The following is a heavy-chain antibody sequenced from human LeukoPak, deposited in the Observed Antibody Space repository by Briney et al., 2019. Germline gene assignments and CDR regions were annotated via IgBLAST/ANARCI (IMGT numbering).Heavy chain of an antibody. Sequence: PVGSLRLSCAASGFTFSDHYVDWVRPAPGEGLEWVCPTRNKAHSFTTEYAASVKGRFTISRDDSKNSLYLQMNSLKTEDTAVYYCARIAVTGGGYFGYWGQGTLVTVSS. CDR3: ARIAVTGGGYFGY. CDR1: GFTFSDHY. J-gene: IGHJ4*02. V-gene: IGHV3-72*01. D-gene: IGHD6-19*01. CDR2: TRNKAHSFTT.